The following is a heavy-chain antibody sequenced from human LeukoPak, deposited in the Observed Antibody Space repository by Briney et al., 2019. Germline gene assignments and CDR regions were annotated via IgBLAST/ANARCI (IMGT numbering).Heavy chain of an antibody. Sequence: SETLSLTCTVSGGSISSSSYYWGWIRQPPGKGLEWIGSIYYSGSTYYNPSLKSRVTISVDTSKNQFSLKLSSVTAADTAVYYCAREYSYGYVSTPSGYWFGPWGQGTLVTVSS. CDR3: AREYSYGYVSTPSGYWFGP. CDR2: IYYSGST. D-gene: IGHD5-18*01. CDR1: GGSISSSSYY. V-gene: IGHV4-39*01. J-gene: IGHJ5*02.